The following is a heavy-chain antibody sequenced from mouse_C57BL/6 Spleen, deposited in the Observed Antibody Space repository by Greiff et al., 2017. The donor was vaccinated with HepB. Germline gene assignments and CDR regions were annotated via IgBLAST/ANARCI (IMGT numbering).Heavy chain of an antibody. D-gene: IGHD2-5*01. J-gene: IGHJ2*01. CDR2: IDPANGNT. CDR1: GFNIKNTY. Sequence: EVQLQQSVAELVRPGASVKLSCTASGFNIKNTYMHWVKQRPEQGLEWIGRIDPANGNTKYAPKFQGKATITADTSSNTAYLQLSRLTSEDTAIYYCASGVGGHYYSNFDYWGQGTTLTVSS. V-gene: IGHV14-3*01. CDR3: ASGVGGHYYSNFDY.